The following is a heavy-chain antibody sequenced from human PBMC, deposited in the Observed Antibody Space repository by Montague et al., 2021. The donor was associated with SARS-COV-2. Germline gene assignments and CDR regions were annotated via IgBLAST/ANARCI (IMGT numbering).Heavy chain of an antibody. J-gene: IGHJ5*02. CDR2: ISSTGGST. CDR3: AKGFTYYFASGGYPNYFDP. V-gene: IGHV3-23*01. D-gene: IGHD3-10*01. CDR1: GFPFSSYA. Sequence: SLSLSLSASGFPFSSYAMIWVRQAPGKGLEWVSTISSTGGSTYYADSVKGRFIISRDNSRDTVYMQMNNLRAEDTAVYYCAKGFTYYFASGGYPNYFDPWGQGTLVSVSS.